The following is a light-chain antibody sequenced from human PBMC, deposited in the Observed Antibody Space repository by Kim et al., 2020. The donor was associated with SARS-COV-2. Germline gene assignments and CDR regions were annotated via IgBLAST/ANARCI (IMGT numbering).Light chain of an antibody. V-gene: IGLV2-14*03. CDR2: DVS. Sequence: ITISCTGNSSDVGGYNYVSWYQQHPGKAPKLMIYDVSNRPSGVSNRFSGSKSGNTASLTISGLQAEDEADYYCSSYTSSSTLGVYVFGTGTKVTVL. J-gene: IGLJ1*01. CDR3: SSYTSSSTLGVYV. CDR1: SSDVGGYNY.